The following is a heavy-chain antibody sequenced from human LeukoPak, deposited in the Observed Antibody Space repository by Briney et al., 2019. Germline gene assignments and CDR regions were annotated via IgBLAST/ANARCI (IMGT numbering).Heavy chain of an antibody. V-gene: IGHV4-59*01. CDR2: IYYSGST. Sequence: SETLSLTCTVSGGSISSYYWSWIRQPPGKGLEWIGYIYYSGSTNYNPSLKSRVTISVDTSKNQFSLKLSSVTAADTAVYYCARLSGDSDAFDIWGQGTMVTVSS. J-gene: IGHJ3*02. CDR3: ARLSGDSDAFDI. D-gene: IGHD2-21*02. CDR1: GGSISSYY.